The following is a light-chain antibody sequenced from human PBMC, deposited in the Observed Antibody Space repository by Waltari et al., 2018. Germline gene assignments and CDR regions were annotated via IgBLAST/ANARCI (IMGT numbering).Light chain of an antibody. J-gene: IGKJ3*01. CDR3: QQSYSTPFT. Sequence: DIVMTQSPLSLPVTPGEPASISCRSSQRLLHSNGYNYLDWYLQKPGQSPQLLIYLGSNRASGVPDRFSGSGSGTDFTLTISSLQPEDFATYYCQQSYSTPFTFGPGTKVDIK. V-gene: IGKV2-28*01. CDR2: LGS. CDR1: QRLLHSNGYNY.